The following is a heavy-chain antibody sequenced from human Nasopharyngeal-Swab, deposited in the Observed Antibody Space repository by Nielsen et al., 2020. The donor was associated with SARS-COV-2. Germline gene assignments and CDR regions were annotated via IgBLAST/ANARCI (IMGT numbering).Heavy chain of an antibody. CDR1: GGSVSTHSHY. CDR3: ARAQWLRIDQ. Sequence: SETLSLTCTVSGGSVSTHSHYWSWIRQPPGNGLEWFGYIYYSGSTNYNPSLKSRVTISLDTSKNQFSLRLNSVTAADTAVYYCARAQWLRIDQWGQGTLVTVSS. D-gene: IGHD5-12*01. CDR2: IYYSGST. V-gene: IGHV4-61*01. J-gene: IGHJ4*02.